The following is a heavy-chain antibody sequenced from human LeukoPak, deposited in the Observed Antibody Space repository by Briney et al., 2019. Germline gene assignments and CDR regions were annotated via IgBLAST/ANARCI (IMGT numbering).Heavy chain of an antibody. CDR1: GGSISSYY. J-gene: IGHJ6*02. Sequence: SETLSLTCTVSGGSISSYYWSWMRQPPGKGLEWIGYIYNSGSTNYNPSLKSRVTISVDTSKNQFSLKLSSVTAADTAVYYCASHIAAAGPKHYYGMDVWGQGTTITVSS. D-gene: IGHD6-13*01. CDR2: IYNSGST. CDR3: ASHIAAAGPKHYYGMDV. V-gene: IGHV4-59*12.